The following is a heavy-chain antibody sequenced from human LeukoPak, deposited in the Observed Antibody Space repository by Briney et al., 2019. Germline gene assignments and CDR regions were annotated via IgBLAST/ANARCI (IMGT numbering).Heavy chain of an antibody. CDR2: IRGSGGST. D-gene: IGHD3-10*01. CDR1: GFTSSSYA. J-gene: IGHJ5*02. Sequence: GGSLRLSCAPSGFTSSSYAMSWVRQAPGGGLGWVSAIRGSGGSTYYADSVKGRFTISRDNTKNALYLQMNSLRAEDTAVYCCAKLPTLWFGELLGNNWFDPWGQGTLVTVSS. CDR3: AKLPTLWFGELLGNNWFDP. V-gene: IGHV3-23*01.